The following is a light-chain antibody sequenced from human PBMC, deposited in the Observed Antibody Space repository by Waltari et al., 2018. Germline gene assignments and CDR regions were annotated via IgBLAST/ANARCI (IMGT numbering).Light chain of an antibody. Sequence: QSVLTQPPSVSGAPGQRATISCTGSSANIGAGYDVHWSQQLPGTPPKLLIYGNSNRPSGVPDRFSGSKSGTSASLAITGLQAEDEADYYCQSYDSSLSGWVFGGGTKLTVL. J-gene: IGLJ3*02. CDR1: SANIGAGYD. CDR3: QSYDSSLSGWV. CDR2: GNS. V-gene: IGLV1-40*01.